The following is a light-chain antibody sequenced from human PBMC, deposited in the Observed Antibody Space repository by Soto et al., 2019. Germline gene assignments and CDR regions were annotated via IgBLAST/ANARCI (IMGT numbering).Light chain of an antibody. CDR3: SSYTSSTFYV. CDR1: SSDVGAYNY. CDR2: GVS. V-gene: IGLV2-14*01. Sequence: QSALTQPASVSLSLGQSITISCTGTSSDVGAYNYVSWYQQHPGTAPKLLICGVSDRPSGVSNRFSGSKSGNTASLTISGLQAEDEATYYCSSYTSSTFYVFGTGTKVTVL. J-gene: IGLJ1*01.